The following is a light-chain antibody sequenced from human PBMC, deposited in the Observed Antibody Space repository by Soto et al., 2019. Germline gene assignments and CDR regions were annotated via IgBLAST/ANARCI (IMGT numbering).Light chain of an antibody. CDR2: DAS. J-gene: IGKJ4*01. V-gene: IGKV1-12*01. CDR3: QQVNVYTST. Sequence: DIQMSQSPSSVSASVEDRVTITCRASQDVGKWLAWYQKKPGKDPNLLIYDASTLHSGVPSRFSGGGSGTDFNLTISRLQTEDFATYECQQVNVYTSTFGGGTKVDIK. CDR1: QDVGKW.